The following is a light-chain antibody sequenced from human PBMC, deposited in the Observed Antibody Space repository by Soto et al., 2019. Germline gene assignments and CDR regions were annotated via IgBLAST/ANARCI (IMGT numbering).Light chain of an antibody. Sequence: VFTQSPATLSLSPGERATLSCRASETIRGLLAWYQQRPGQPPRLLIYDASNRATGIPARLIDNGSGTEFTLSVCSIEPEDFAVDDCQQRSNWPTFFGGTKVEI. CDR1: ETIRGL. CDR2: DAS. V-gene: IGKV3-11*01. J-gene: IGKJ4*01. CDR3: QQRSNWPT.